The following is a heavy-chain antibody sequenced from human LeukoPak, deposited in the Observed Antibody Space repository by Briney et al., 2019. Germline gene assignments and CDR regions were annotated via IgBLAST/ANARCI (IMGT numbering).Heavy chain of an antibody. D-gene: IGHD5-12*01. J-gene: IGHJ4*02. Sequence: SETLSLTCTVSGGSISSYYWSWIRQPPGKGLEWIGYIYYSGSTNYNPSLKSRVTISVDTSKNQFSLKLSSVTAADTAVYYCARGYGLDIVATTIDYWGQGTLVTVSS. CDR2: IYYSGST. CDR1: GGSISSYY. V-gene: IGHV4-59*01. CDR3: ARGYGLDIVATTIDY.